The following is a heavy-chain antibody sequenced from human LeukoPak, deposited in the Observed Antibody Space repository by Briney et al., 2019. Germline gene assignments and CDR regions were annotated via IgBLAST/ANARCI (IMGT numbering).Heavy chain of an antibody. CDR2: IHDDGRT. CDR1: GGSMSDSIT. V-gene: IGHV4/OR15-8*01. Sequence: PSETLSLPCSVSGGSMSDSITWGWVRQPPGKGLEWLANIHDDGRTAPNPSLRSRLTITQDRSKNQFSLKVSAVTAADTAFYYCAKVLTAAGLDLWGQGILVTVSS. D-gene: IGHD6-25*01. J-gene: IGHJ5*02. CDR3: AKVLTAAGLDL.